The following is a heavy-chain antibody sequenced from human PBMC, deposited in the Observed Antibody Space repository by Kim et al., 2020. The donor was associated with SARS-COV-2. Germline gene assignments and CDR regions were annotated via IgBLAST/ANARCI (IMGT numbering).Heavy chain of an antibody. J-gene: IGHJ4*02. CDR3: AKALLNTANGDF. V-gene: IGHV3-23*01. Sequence: GGSLRLSCAASGFTFSSSAMSWVRQAPGKGLEWVSGISASGGRTNYADSVKGRFTISRDNSKNTLYLQMNSLRAEDTALYYCAKALLNTANGDFWAQGTL. D-gene: IGHD5-18*01. CDR2: ISASGGRT. CDR1: GFTFSSSA.